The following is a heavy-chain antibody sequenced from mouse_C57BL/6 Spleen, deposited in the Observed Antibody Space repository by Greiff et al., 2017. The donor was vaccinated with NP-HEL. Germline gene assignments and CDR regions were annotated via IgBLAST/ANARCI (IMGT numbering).Heavy chain of an antibody. D-gene: IGHD5-1*01. J-gene: IGHJ4*01. Sequence: QVQLKESGPELVKPGASVKISCKASGYAFSSSWMNWVKQRPGKGLEWIGRIYPGDGDTNYNGKFKGKATLTADKSSSTAYMQLSSLTSEDSAVYFCARNLHSGAMDYWGQGTSVTVSS. CDR2: IYPGDGDT. V-gene: IGHV1-82*01. CDR3: ARNLHSGAMDY. CDR1: GYAFSSSW.